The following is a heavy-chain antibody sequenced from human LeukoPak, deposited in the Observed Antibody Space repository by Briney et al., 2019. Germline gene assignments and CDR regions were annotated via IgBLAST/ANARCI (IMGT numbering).Heavy chain of an antibody. CDR3: ARGGVLRLGELSFDY. CDR2: ISYDGSNK. CDR1: GFTFSSYG. Sequence: QSGRSLRLSCAASGFTFSSYGMHWVRQAPGKGLEWVAVISYDGSNKYYADSVKGRFTVSRDNSKNTLYLQMNSLRAEDTAVYYCARGGVLRLGELSFDYWGQGTLVTVSS. V-gene: IGHV3-30*03. D-gene: IGHD3-16*02. J-gene: IGHJ4*02.